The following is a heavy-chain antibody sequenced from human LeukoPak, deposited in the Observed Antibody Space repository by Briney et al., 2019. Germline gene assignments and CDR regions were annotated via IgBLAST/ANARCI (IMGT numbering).Heavy chain of an antibody. V-gene: IGHV7-4-1*02. D-gene: IGHD3-22*01. CDR1: GYTFTSYA. Sequence: ASVKVSCKASGYTFTSYAMNWVRQAPGQGLEWMGWINTNTGNPTYAQDFTGRFVFSLDTSVRTAYLQISSLKAEDTAVYYCARGSRYYYDSSGYYYFFDYWGQGTLVTVSS. CDR2: INTNTGNP. J-gene: IGHJ4*02. CDR3: ARGSRYYYDSSGYYYFFDY.